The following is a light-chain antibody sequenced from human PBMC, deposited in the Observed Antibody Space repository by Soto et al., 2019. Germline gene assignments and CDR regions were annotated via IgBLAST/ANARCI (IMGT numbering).Light chain of an antibody. Sequence: SALTQPASVSGSPGQSITISCTGTSSDVGAHDYVSWYQHHPGKAPKLMIYEVSNRPSGVSTRFSGSKSVNTASLTISGLQAEDEADYYCSSYTISSTYVFGSGTKVTVL. V-gene: IGLV2-14*01. J-gene: IGLJ1*01. CDR3: SSYTISSTYV. CDR2: EVS. CDR1: SSDVGAHDY.